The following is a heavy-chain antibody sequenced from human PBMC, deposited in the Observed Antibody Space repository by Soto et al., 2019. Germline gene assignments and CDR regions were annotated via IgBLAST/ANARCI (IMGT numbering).Heavy chain of an antibody. V-gene: IGHV4-61*01. CDR2: IYYSGST. Sequence: PSETLSLTCTVSGGSVRSGSYYWSWIRQPPGKGLEWIGYIYYSGSTNYNPSLKSRVTISVDTSKNQFSLKLSSVTAADTAVYYCARVPHSDFWSGYYDPWGQGTQVTVSS. J-gene: IGHJ5*02. CDR3: ARVPHSDFWSGYYDP. D-gene: IGHD3-3*01. CDR1: GGSVRSGSYY.